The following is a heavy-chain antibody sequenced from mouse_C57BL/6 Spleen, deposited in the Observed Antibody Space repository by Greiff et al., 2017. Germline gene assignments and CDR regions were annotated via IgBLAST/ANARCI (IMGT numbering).Heavy chain of an antibody. CDR1: GYTFPSYW. D-gene: IGHD3-3*01. Sequence: QVQLKQPGAELVRPGTSVKLSCKASGYTFPSYWMHWVKQRPGQGLEWIGVIDPSDSYTNYTKKFKGKATFTVDTSSSPAYMQLSSLTSEDSAVYYCARRGLGQGYFDVWGTGATVSASS. J-gene: IGHJ1*03. V-gene: IGHV1-59*01. CDR3: ARRGLGQGYFDV. CDR2: IDPSDSYT.